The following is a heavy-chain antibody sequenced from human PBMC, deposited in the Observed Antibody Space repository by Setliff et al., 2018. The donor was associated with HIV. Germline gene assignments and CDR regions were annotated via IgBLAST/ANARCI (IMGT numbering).Heavy chain of an antibody. CDR2: IKQDGSEK. J-gene: IGHJ4*02. CDR3: ARTMTTVPFDY. D-gene: IGHD4-17*01. CDR1: GFSFGDYY. Sequence: GGSLRLSCGASGFSFGDYYMSWIRQAPGKGLEWVANIKQDGSEKYYVDSVKGRFTISRDNAKNSLYLQMNSLRAEDTAVYYCARTMTTVPFDYWGQGTLVTVSS. V-gene: IGHV3-7*01.